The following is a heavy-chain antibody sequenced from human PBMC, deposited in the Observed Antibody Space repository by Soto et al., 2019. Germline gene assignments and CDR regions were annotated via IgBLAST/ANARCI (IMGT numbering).Heavy chain of an antibody. D-gene: IGHD6-13*01. J-gene: IGHJ4*02. V-gene: IGHV4-59*12. CDR3: VREGSSSWGDSVDY. CDR2: IFSSGST. CDR1: GGSISNYY. Sequence: SETLSLTCTVSGGSISNYYWSWIRQSPGKGLEWIGYIFSSGSTNYNPSLKSRVTISLDTSENQFSLKLTSVTAADTAVYYCVREGSSSWGDSVDYWGQGTLVT.